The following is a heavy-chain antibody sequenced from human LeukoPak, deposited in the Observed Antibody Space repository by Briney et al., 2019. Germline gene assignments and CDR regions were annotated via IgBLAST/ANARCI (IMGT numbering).Heavy chain of an antibody. V-gene: IGHV3-23*01. J-gene: IGHJ4*02. CDR3: AKAHRTYYDFWSGYYTFDY. CDR2: ISGSGGST. Sequence: GGSLRLSCAASGFTFSSYAMSWVRQAPGNGLEWVSAISGSGGSTYYADSVKGRFTISRDNSKNTLYLQMNSLRAEDTAVYYCAKAHRTYYDFWSGYYTFDYWGQGTLVTVSS. CDR1: GFTFSSYA. D-gene: IGHD3-3*01.